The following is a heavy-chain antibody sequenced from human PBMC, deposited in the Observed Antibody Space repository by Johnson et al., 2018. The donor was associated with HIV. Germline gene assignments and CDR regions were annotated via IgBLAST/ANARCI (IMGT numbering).Heavy chain of an antibody. D-gene: IGHD4-23*01. CDR1: GFTVSSNY. J-gene: IGHJ3*02. CDR3: AKVAGDYGGNSELDALDI. Sequence: MQLVESGGGLVQPGGSLRLSCAASGFTVSSNYMSWVRQAPGKGLEWVSVIYSGGSTYYADSVKGRFTISRDNSKNTLYLQMNSRRAEDTAVYYSAKVAGDYGGNSELDALDIWGQGTMVTVSS. V-gene: IGHV3-53*01. CDR2: IYSGGST.